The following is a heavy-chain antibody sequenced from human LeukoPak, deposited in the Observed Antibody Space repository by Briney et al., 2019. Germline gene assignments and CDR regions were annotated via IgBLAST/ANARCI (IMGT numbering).Heavy chain of an antibody. Sequence: ASVTVSCKASGYTFTSYYMHWVRQAPRQGLEGMGRISPSGGSTSYAQKFQGRGTMSRDTSTSTVYMELSRLRSEDTAVYYCASGGVARTVDYWGQGTLVTVSS. CDR1: GYTFTSYY. CDR3: ASGGVARTVDY. J-gene: IGHJ4*02. D-gene: IGHD6-19*01. V-gene: IGHV1-46*01. CDR2: ISPSGGST.